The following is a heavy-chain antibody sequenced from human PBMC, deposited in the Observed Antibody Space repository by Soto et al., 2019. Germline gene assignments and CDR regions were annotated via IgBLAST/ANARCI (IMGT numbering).Heavy chain of an antibody. J-gene: IGHJ4*01. Sequence: QVQLQESGPGLVKPSQTLSLTCTVSGGSISSADYYWSWIRQPPGKGLEWIGYFHSSGATYKDPSLKSRATISVDTSKNQISLKLDSVTAADTAVYYCASIWFGDFDYWGHGTLVTVSS. CDR3: ASIWFGDFDY. V-gene: IGHV4-30-4*01. CDR2: FHSSGAT. D-gene: IGHD3-10*01. CDR1: GGSISSADYY.